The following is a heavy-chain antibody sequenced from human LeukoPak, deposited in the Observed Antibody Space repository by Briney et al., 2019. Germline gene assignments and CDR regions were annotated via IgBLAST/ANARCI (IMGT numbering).Heavy chain of an antibody. Sequence: WVRQAPGKGLEWIGSIYYSGSTYYNPSLKSRVTISVDTSKNQFSLKLSSVTAADTAVYYCARDLERIQFDPWGQGTLVTVSS. J-gene: IGHJ5*02. CDR2: IYYSGST. V-gene: IGHV4-39*07. D-gene: IGHD1-1*01. CDR3: ARDLERIQFDP.